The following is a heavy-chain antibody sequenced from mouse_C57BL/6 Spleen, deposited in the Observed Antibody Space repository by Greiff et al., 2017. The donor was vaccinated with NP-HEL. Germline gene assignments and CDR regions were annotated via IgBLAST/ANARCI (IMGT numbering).Heavy chain of an antibody. J-gene: IGHJ4*01. Sequence: LVESGPELVKPGASVKISCKASGYAFSSSWMNWVKQRPGKGLEWIGRIYPGDGDTNYNGKFKGKATLTADKSSSTAYMQLSSLTSEDSAVYFCARGIYDGYYGAMDYWGQGTSVTVSS. D-gene: IGHD2-3*01. CDR3: ARGIYDGYYGAMDY. CDR1: GYAFSSSW. CDR2: IYPGDGDT. V-gene: IGHV1-82*01.